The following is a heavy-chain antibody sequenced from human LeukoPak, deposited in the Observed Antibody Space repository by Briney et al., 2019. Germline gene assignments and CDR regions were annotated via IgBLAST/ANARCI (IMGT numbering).Heavy chain of an antibody. CDR2: IYLTGST. Sequence: KPSETLSLTCTVTSDSISRSDFYWGWVRQPPGKGLEWIGSIYLTGSTYYNSSLKSRLTISLDTSRDQFSLKLSSVTAADTAVYYCARLGDSGYYADFWGQGTLVTVSS. J-gene: IGHJ4*02. D-gene: IGHD3-22*01. V-gene: IGHV4-39*01. CDR3: ARLGDSGYYADF. CDR1: SDSISRSDFY.